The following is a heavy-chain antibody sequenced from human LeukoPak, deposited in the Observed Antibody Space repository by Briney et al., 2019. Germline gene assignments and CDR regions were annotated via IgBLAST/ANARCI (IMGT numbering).Heavy chain of an antibody. Sequence: PSEILSLTCTVSGDSINSGGYYWTWIRQHPGKGLEWIGYIYYSGTTYCNPSLKSRVTISVDTSKNQFSLNLSSLTAADTAVYYCARGGYDSSGSSVYYFDYWGQGTLVTVSS. CDR1: GDSINSGGYY. D-gene: IGHD3-22*01. J-gene: IGHJ4*02. CDR2: IYYSGTT. CDR3: ARGGYDSSGSSVYYFDY. V-gene: IGHV4-31*03.